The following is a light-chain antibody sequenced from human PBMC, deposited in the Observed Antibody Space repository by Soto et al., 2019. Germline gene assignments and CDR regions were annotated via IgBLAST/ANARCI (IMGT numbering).Light chain of an antibody. CDR2: AAS. Sequence: IQMTQSPSSLSASVGDRVTITCRASQSISSDLNWYQQKPGKAPKLLIYAASSLQSGVPSRFSGSGSGTEFTLTISRLQPEDFATYFCQQSYSTPTTFGQGTKLESK. J-gene: IGKJ2*01. CDR1: QSISSD. CDR3: QQSYSTPTT. V-gene: IGKV1-39*01.